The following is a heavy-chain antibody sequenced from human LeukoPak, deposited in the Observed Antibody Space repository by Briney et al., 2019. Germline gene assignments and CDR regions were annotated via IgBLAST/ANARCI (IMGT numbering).Heavy chain of an antibody. Sequence: GGSLRLSCAASGFTFSNYAMSWVRRAPGKGLEWVSLIKSNGGDTYYADSVEGRFIISRDNSRNTLYLQMNSLRAEDTAIYYCANRGRTAVACYYFAYWGQGPRDTVSS. CDR3: ANRGRTAVACYYFAY. CDR2: IKSNGGDT. V-gene: IGHV3-23*01. D-gene: IGHD2-2*01. J-gene: IGHJ4*02. CDR1: GFTFSNYA.